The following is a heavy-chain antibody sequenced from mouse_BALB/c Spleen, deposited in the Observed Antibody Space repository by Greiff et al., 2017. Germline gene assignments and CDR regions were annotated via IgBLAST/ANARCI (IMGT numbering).Heavy chain of an antibody. J-gene: IGHJ4*01. CDR2: ISSGGSYT. Sequence: EVKLVESGGGLVQPGGSRKLSCAASGFTFSSYAMSWVRQSPEKRLEWVAEISSGGSYTYYPDTVTGRFTISRDNAKNTLYLEMSSLRSEDTAMYYCAREENYYGRRAMDYWGQGTSVTVSS. CDR3: AREENYYGRRAMDY. D-gene: IGHD1-1*01. CDR1: GFTFSSYA. V-gene: IGHV5-9-4*01.